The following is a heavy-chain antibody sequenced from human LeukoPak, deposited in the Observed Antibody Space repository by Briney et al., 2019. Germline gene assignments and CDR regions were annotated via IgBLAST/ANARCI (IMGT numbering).Heavy chain of an antibody. CDR2: ISSSSSYI. J-gene: IGHJ4*02. V-gene: IGHV3-21*04. Sequence: GGSLRLSCAASGFTFNSYSMNWVRQAPGKGLEWVSSISSSSSYIYYADSVKGRFTISRDNSKNTLYLQMNSLRADDTALYHCAKGRFGSSYYFDYWGQGTLVTVSS. CDR1: GFTFNSYS. CDR3: AKGRFGSSYYFDY. D-gene: IGHD6-6*01.